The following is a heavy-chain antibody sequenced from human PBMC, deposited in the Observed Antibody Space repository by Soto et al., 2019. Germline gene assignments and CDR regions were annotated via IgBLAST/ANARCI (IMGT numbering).Heavy chain of an antibody. CDR3: ARLATVTTAGMGYYYYYGMDV. V-gene: IGHV1-69*13. J-gene: IGHJ6*02. CDR1: GGTFSSYA. D-gene: IGHD4-17*01. CDR2: IIPIFGTA. Sequence: SVKVSCKASGGTFSSYAISWVRQAPGQGLEWMGGIIPIFGTANYAQKFQGRVTITADESTSTAYMELSSLRSEDTAVYYCARLATVTTAGMGYYYYYGMDVWGQGTTVTVSS.